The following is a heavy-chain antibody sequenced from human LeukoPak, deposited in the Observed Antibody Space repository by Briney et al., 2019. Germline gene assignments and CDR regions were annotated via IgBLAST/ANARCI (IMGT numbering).Heavy chain of an antibody. D-gene: IGHD3-16*02. V-gene: IGHV1-2*04. CDR2: INPNSGGT. CDR1: GYTFTGYY. Sequence: ASVKVSCKASGYTFTGYYMHWVGQAPGQRLEWIGWINPNSGGTNYAQKFQGWVTMPRHTSISTAYMELSRLRSDDTAVYYCARPRSPLGELSPYSYGMDVWGQGTTVTVSS. CDR3: ARPRSPLGELSPYSYGMDV. J-gene: IGHJ6*02.